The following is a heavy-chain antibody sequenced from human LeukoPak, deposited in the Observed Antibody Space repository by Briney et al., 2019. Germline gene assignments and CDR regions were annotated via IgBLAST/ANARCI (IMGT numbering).Heavy chain of an antibody. D-gene: IGHD3-22*01. J-gene: IGHJ4*02. CDR2: ISTSSSTI. V-gene: IGHV3-48*04. CDR3: AKDRSGSSDY. Sequence: GGSLRLSCAASGFTFNTDTMNWIRQAPGKGLEWVAYISTSSSTIYYADSVKGRFTISRDNAKNTLYLQMNSLRAEDTAVYYCAKDRSGSSDYWGQGTLVTVPS. CDR1: GFTFNTDT.